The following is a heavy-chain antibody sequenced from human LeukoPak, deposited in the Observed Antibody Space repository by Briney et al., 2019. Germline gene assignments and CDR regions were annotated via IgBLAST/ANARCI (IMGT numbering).Heavy chain of an antibody. V-gene: IGHV3-23*01. D-gene: IGHD2-15*01. J-gene: IGHJ5*02. CDR2: ISGSGGST. CDR1: GFTFSNYA. CDR3: AKDGLYCSGGSCYSNWFDP. Sequence: GGSLRLSCAASGFTFSNYAMSWVRQAPGKGLEWVSAISGSGGSTYYADSMKGRFTISRDNSKNTLYLQMNSLRAEDTAVYYCAKDGLYCSGGSCYSNWFDPWGQGTLVTVSS.